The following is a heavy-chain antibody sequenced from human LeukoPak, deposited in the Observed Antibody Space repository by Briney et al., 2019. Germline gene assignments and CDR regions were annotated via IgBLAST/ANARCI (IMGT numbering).Heavy chain of an antibody. Sequence: GGSLRLSCAASGFTFSSYGMHWVRQAPGKGLERVAVISYDGSNKYYADSVKGRFTISRDNSKRTVFLQMNSLGLEDTAVYYCARAGGGMSYSSGWYRYNYGMDVWGQGTTVTVSS. CDR2: ISYDGSNK. CDR1: GFTFSSYG. V-gene: IGHV3-30*03. D-gene: IGHD6-19*01. CDR3: ARAGGGMSYSSGWYRYNYGMDV. J-gene: IGHJ6*02.